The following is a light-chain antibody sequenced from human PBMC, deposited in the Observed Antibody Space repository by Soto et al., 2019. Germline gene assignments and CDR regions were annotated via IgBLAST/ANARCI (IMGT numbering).Light chain of an antibody. J-gene: IGKJ1*01. CDR1: QGIGND. V-gene: IGKV1-6*01. CDR3: LQDYSYPWT. Sequence: IQMTQSPSSLSASVGDRVTITCRASQGIGNDLGWFQQKPGKAPKLLIYAASSLQSGVPSRFSGSGSGTDFTLTISSLQPEDFATYYCLQDYSYPWTFGQGTKVEIQ. CDR2: AAS.